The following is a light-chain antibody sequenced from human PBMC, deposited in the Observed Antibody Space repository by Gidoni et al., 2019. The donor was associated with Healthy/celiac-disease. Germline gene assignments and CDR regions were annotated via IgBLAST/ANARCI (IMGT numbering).Light chain of an antibody. V-gene: IGKV3-20*01. CDR2: GAS. CDR3: QQYGSSPLVT. Sequence: IVLTHSPGTLSLSPGERATLSCRASQSVSSSYLAWYQQKPGQAPRLLIYGASSRATGIPDRFSGSGSGTDFTLTISRLEPEDFAVYYCQQYGSSPLVTFGGGTKVEIK. J-gene: IGKJ4*01. CDR1: QSVSSSY.